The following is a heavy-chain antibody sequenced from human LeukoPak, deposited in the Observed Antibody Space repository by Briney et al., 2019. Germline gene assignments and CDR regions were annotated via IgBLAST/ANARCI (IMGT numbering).Heavy chain of an antibody. CDR2: INQDVSEE. Sequence: GGSLRLSCAASGFTFSSYWMSWVRQAPGKGLEWVANINQDVSEENFVDSVKGRFTISRDNAKSSLFLQMNSLRAKDTAVYYCAREYSTGFDPWGQGTLVTVSS. CDR3: AREYSTGFDP. CDR1: GFTFSSYW. D-gene: IGHD2-15*01. V-gene: IGHV3-7*01. J-gene: IGHJ5*02.